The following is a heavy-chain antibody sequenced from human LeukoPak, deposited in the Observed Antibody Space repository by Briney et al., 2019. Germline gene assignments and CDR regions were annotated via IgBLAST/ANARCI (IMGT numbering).Heavy chain of an antibody. CDR2: ISAYNRNA. Sequence: GASVKVSCKAPAYXFTNHRISWVRQAPGQGLEWMGWISAYNRNANSAQSLQGRVTMTRDSSTNTAYMELRSLRSGDTAVYYCATGDDGSGTPFDPWGQGTLDTVSS. J-gene: IGHJ5*02. D-gene: IGHD3-10*01. V-gene: IGHV1-18*01. CDR3: ATGDDGSGTPFDP. CDR1: AYXFTNHR.